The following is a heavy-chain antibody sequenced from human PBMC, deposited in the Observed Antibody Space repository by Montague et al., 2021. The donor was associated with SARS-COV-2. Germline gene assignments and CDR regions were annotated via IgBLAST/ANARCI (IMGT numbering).Heavy chain of an antibody. Sequence: SETLSLTCGVSGGSISGSNWWSWVRQPPGKGLEWIGEIYHTGSTNYNPSLKSRVTISVDKSKNQFSLKLTSVTAADTAVYYCVAAGYYSLGHWGQGTLVTVSS. CDR2: IYHTGST. CDR3: VAAGYYSLGH. CDR1: GGSISGSNW. J-gene: IGHJ4*02. V-gene: IGHV4-4*02. D-gene: IGHD3-10*01.